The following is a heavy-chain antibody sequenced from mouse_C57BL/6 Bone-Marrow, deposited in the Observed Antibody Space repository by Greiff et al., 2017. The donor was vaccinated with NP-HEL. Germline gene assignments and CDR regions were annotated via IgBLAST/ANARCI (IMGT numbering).Heavy chain of an antibody. CDR1: GFTFSSYA. V-gene: IGHV5-4*01. CDR2: LSDGGSYT. J-gene: IGHJ4*01. CDR3: ARDPDYYAMDY. Sequence: EVKVEESGGGLVKPGGSLKLSCAASGFTFSSYAMSWVRQTPEKRLEWVATLSDGGSYTYYPDNVKGRFTISRDNAKNNLYLQMSHLKSEDTAMYYCARDPDYYAMDYWGQGTSVTVSS.